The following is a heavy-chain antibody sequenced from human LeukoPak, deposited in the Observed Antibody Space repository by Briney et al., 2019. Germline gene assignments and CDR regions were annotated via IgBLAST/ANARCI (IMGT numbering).Heavy chain of an antibody. CDR2: INHSGST. CDR3: ARMSAYYGSGSYSYFDL. Sequence: SETLSLTCAVYGGSFSGYYWSWIRQPPGKGLEWIGEINHSGSTNYNPSLKSRVTISVDTSKNQFSLKLSSVTAADTAVYYCARMSAYYGSGSYSYFDLWGRGTLVTVSS. J-gene: IGHJ2*01. D-gene: IGHD3-10*01. CDR1: GGSFSGYY. V-gene: IGHV4-34*01.